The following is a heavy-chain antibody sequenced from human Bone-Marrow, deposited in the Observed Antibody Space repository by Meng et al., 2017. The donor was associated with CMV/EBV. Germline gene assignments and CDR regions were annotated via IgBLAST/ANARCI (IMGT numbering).Heavy chain of an antibody. D-gene: IGHD3-16*01. CDR3: ARWGHQRHVFDY. CDR2: TYYMSKWYN. CDR1: GDSVSSVSFA. V-gene: IGHV6-1*01. J-gene: IGHJ4*02. Sequence: SGDSVSSVSFAWNWSRQAPARVLEWLGRTYYMSKWYNDYAVSAKSRITINPDTSKNQFSLQLNSVTPEDTAVYYCARWGHQRHVFDYWSQGTLVTVSS.